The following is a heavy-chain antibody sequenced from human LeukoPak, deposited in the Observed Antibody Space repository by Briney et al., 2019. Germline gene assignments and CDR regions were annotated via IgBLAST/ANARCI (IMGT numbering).Heavy chain of an antibody. CDR3: AKRRGINNGDHDY. CDR1: GFTFSSYA. Sequence: QSGGSLRLSCAASGFTFSSYAMHWVRQAPGKGLEWVAVISYDGSNKYYADSVKGRFTISRDNSKNTLYLQMNSLRAEDTAVYYCAKRRGINNGDHDYWGQGTLVTVSS. D-gene: IGHD3-10*01. CDR2: ISYDGSNK. V-gene: IGHV3-30*04. J-gene: IGHJ4*02.